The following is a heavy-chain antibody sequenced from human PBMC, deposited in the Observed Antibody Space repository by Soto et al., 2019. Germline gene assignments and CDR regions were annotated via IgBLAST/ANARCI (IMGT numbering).Heavy chain of an antibody. J-gene: IGHJ4*02. CDR2: ISYDGSNK. D-gene: IGHD3-22*01. CDR3: AKDETYYYDSSGYFGPTTFDY. V-gene: IGHV3-30*18. Sequence: LRLSCAASGFTFSSYGMHWVRQAPGKGLEWVAVISYDGSNKYYADSVKGRFTISRDNSKNTLYLQMNSLRAEDTAVYYCAKDETYYYDSSGYFGPTTFDYWGQGTLVTVSS. CDR1: GFTFSSYG.